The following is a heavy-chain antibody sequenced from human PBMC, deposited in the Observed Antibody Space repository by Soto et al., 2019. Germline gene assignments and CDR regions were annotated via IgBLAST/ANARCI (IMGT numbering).Heavy chain of an antibody. V-gene: IGHV4-4*02. CDR3: ASSNGDYAPRWADVVHI. J-gene: IGHJ3*02. D-gene: IGHD4-17*01. Sequence: QVQLRQSGPGLVKPSGTLSLTCTVSGGSIISSNYWTWVRQSPGKGLEWIGEIDNSGGTDSNPSDMSRVTITYDSSQNQFSLNRTSVTAADAADLSWASSNGDYAPRWADVVHIWGHGTMVIVSS. CDR1: GGSIISSNY. CDR2: IDNSGGT.